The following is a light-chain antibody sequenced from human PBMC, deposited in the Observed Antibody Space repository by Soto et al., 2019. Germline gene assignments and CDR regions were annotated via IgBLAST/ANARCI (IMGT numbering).Light chain of an antibody. J-gene: IGLJ1*01. CDR1: SSDVGGYNY. CDR3: SSYTSSSTLPV. Sequence: QSALTQPASVSGSPGQSITTSCTGTSSDVGGYNYVSWYQQHPGKAPKLMIYEVSNRPSGVSNRFSGSKSGNTASLTISGLQAEDEADYYCSSYTSSSTLPVFGTGTKLTVL. V-gene: IGLV2-14*01. CDR2: EVS.